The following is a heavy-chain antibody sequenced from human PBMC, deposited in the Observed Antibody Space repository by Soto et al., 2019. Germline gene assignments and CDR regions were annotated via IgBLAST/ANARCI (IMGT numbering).Heavy chain of an antibody. CDR3: AMEGSGPGWT. Sequence: GGSLRLSCAASGFTFSDHYMDWVRQAPGKGLEWVGRTRNKPNSYTTEYAASVRGRFTISSDDSKNSLYLQMNSLKTEDTAVYYCAMEGSGPGWTWGQGTLGTVSS. V-gene: IGHV3-72*01. D-gene: IGHD3-10*01. CDR1: GFTFSDHY. CDR2: TRNKPNSYTT. J-gene: IGHJ5*02.